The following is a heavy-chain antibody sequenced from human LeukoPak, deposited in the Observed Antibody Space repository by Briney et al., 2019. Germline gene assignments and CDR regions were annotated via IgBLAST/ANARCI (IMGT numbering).Heavy chain of an antibody. Sequence: SQTLSLTCTVSGDSISSYYWSWIRQPAGKGLEWIGRLYTSGITNYNPSLKSRVTMSVDTSKNQFSLKLSSVTAADTAVYYCARATGGSGSSYYYYYMDVWGKGTTVTVSS. V-gene: IGHV4-4*07. CDR1: GDSISSYY. D-gene: IGHD3-10*01. CDR3: ARATGGSGSSYYYYYMDV. J-gene: IGHJ6*03. CDR2: LYTSGIT.